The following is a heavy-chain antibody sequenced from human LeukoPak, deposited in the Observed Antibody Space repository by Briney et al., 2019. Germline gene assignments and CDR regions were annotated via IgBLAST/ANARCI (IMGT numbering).Heavy chain of an antibody. J-gene: IGHJ4*02. V-gene: IGHV3-11*01. CDR3: ARDPNGSGYYRPYYFDY. CDR2: ISSSGSTI. CDR1: GFTFSDYY. D-gene: IGHD3-22*01. Sequence: GGSLRLSCAASGFTFSDYYKSWIRQAPGKGLEWVSFISSSGSTIYYSDSVKGRFTISRVNAKNSLYLQMNSLRAEDTAVYYCARDPNGSGYYRPYYFDYWGQGTLVTVSS.